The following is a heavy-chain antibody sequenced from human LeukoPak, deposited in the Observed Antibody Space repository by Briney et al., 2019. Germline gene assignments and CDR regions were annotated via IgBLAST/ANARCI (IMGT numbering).Heavy chain of an antibody. Sequence: GGSLRLSCAASGFTFSTYAMNWVRQAPGKGLQWVSSISSGGTYIYYADSVKGRFTVSRDNAKNSLYLQMNSLRAEDTAVYYCARSDSYYYDFWSGYDYGMDVWGQGTTVTVSS. D-gene: IGHD3-3*01. J-gene: IGHJ6*02. V-gene: IGHV3-21*01. CDR1: GFTFSTYA. CDR2: ISSGGTYI. CDR3: ARSDSYYYDFWSGYDYGMDV.